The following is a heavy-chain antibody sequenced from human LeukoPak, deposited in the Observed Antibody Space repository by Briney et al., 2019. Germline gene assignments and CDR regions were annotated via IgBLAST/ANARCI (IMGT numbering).Heavy chain of an antibody. D-gene: IGHD1-26*01. V-gene: IGHV3-23*01. CDR2: INSSGGRT. J-gene: IGHJ4*02. Sequence: GGSLRLSCAASGFTFSTYTMGWVRQAPGKGLEWVSDINSSGGRTYYADSVTGRFTISRDNSKNTLYLQMNSLRADDTAVYYCAKAMYSGSSYDYWGQGTLVTVSS. CDR3: AKAMYSGSSYDY. CDR1: GFTFSTYT.